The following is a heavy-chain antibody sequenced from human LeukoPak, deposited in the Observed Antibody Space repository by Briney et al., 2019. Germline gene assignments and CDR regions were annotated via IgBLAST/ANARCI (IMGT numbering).Heavy chain of an antibody. CDR2: ISAYNGNT. CDR1: GYTFTSYG. J-gene: IGHJ4*02. D-gene: IGHD5-18*01. CDR3: ARVQGGYSYGYTTYYFDY. V-gene: IGHV1-18*01. Sequence: ASVKVSCKASGYTFTSYGISWVRQAPGQGLEWMGWISAYNGNTNYAQKLQGRVTMTTDTSTSTAYMELRSLRSDDTAVDYCARVQGGYSYGYTTYYFDYWGQGTLVTVSS.